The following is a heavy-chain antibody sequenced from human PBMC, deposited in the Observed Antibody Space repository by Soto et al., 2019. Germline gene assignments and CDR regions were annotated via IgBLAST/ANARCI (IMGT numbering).Heavy chain of an antibody. Sequence: TGGSLRLSCAASGFTFSSYAMHWVRQAPGKGLEWVAVISYDGSNKYYADSVKGRFTISRDNSKNTLYLQMNSLRAEDTAVYYCARDPPYSGSYYHLDYWGQGTLVTVSS. CDR1: GFTFSSYA. CDR2: ISYDGSNK. CDR3: ARDPPYSGSYYHLDY. D-gene: IGHD1-26*01. J-gene: IGHJ4*02. V-gene: IGHV3-30-3*01.